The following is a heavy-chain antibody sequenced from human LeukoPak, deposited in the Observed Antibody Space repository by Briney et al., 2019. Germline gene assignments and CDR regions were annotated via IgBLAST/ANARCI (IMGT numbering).Heavy chain of an antibody. J-gene: IGHJ4*02. CDR2: INRDGSST. D-gene: IGHD3-16*01. Sequence: PGGSLRLSCAASGFTFSTYWMHWVRQAPGKGLVWVSRINRDGSSTSYADSVKGRFTISRDNSKNTLYLQMSNLRPEDTAVYHCLKGGWATIGPPKDWGQGTLVTVSS. CDR3: LKGGWATIGPPKD. CDR1: GFTFSTYW. V-gene: IGHV3-74*01.